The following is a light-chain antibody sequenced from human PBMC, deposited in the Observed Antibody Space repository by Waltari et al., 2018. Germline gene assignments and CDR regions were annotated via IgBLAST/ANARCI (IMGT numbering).Light chain of an antibody. CDR2: GAS. Sequence: EVVLTQFPGTLSLSPGERATLFCRASQSVSTFLAWYQQKAGQAPRLIIYGASSRATGIPDRFSGSGSGTDFSLTISRLEPEDFAVYYCQNHERLPATFGQGTKVEIK. CDR3: QNHERLPAT. V-gene: IGKV3-20*01. J-gene: IGKJ1*01. CDR1: QSVSTF.